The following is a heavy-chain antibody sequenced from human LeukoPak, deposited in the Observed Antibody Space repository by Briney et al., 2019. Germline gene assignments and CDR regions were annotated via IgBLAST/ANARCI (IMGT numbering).Heavy chain of an antibody. CDR2: IASDGSHT. CDR3: ARERQDTVIHSGAFDI. V-gene: IGHV3-30-3*01. D-gene: IGHD2-21*02. Sequence: PGRSLRLSCAASGFTFSNYFMHWVRQAPGKGLEWVADIASDGSHTFYVESVKGQFTISRDNSKNTLYLQMNSLGPEDTAVYFCARERQDTVIHSGAFDIWGQGTMVTVSS. CDR1: GFTFSNYF. J-gene: IGHJ3*02.